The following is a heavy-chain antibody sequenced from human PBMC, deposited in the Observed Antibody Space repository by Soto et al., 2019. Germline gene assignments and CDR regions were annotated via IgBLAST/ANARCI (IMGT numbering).Heavy chain of an antibody. CDR3: AKESGVAGFDY. V-gene: IGHV3-23*01. Sequence: PGGSLRLSCAASGFTFSNYAMSWVRQAPGKGLEWVSAIRGRGDSTYYADSVKGRFIISRDNSKNTLYLHMSSLRAEDTAVYYCAKESGVAGFDYWGQGTLVTVSS. CDR1: GFTFSNYA. CDR2: IRGRGDST. D-gene: IGHD3-3*01. J-gene: IGHJ4*02.